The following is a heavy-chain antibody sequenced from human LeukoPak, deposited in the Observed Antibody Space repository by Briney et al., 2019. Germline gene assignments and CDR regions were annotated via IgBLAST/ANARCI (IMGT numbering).Heavy chain of an antibody. Sequence: GASVKVSCKASGYTFTSYDINWVRQATGQGLEWMGWMNPNSGNTGYAQKFQGRVTMTRNTSISTAYMELSSLRSEDTAVYYCARILTNYYDSSGNYFDYWGQGTLVTVSS. CDR3: ARILTNYYDSSGNYFDY. V-gene: IGHV1-8*01. CDR2: MNPNSGNT. J-gene: IGHJ4*02. CDR1: GYTFTSYD. D-gene: IGHD3-22*01.